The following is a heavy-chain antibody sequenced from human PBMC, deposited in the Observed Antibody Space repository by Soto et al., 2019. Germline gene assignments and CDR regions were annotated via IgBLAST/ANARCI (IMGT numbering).Heavy chain of an antibody. Sequence: QVQLVESGGGVVQPGRSLRLSCAASGFTFSDYVMHWVRQVPGKGLEWVAIISHDERIKYYADSVKGRFTISRDNSNNMLYLQMDSLHTEDTALYYCARRLEGASSDLLDYWGQGTLVIVSS. CDR1: GFTFSDYV. D-gene: IGHD3-22*01. V-gene: IGHV3-30*03. CDR3: ARRLEGASSDLLDY. J-gene: IGHJ4*02. CDR2: ISHDERIK.